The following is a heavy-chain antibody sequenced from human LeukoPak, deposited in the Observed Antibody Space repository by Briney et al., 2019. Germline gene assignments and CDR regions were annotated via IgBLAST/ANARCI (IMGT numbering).Heavy chain of an antibody. CDR2: IESDGGRT. D-gene: IGHD2-2*01. V-gene: IGHV3-74*01. CDR3: ARVGHCSSTACFIDY. J-gene: IGHJ4*02. CDR1: GFTFSHYL. Sequence: GGSVTLSCAASGFTFSHYLMHWVRQAPGKGLVWVSRIESDGGRTDYADSLKGRFTISRDNAKNTLYLEMKSLRAEDTAVYYCARVGHCSSTACFIDYWGQGTLVTVSS.